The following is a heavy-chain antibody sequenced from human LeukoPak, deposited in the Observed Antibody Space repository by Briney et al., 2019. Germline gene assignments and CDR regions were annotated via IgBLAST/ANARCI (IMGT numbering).Heavy chain of an antibody. CDR1: GGSISSYY. J-gene: IGHJ6*03. Sequence: PSETLSLTCTVSGGSISSYYWSWIRQPAGKGLEWIGRIYTSGSTNYNPSLKSRVTMSVDTSKNQFSLKLSSVTAADTAVYYCARVAFGYCSSTSCHMNYYMDVWGKGTTVTVSS. V-gene: IGHV4-4*07. CDR3: ARVAFGYCSSTSCHMNYYMDV. D-gene: IGHD2-2*03. CDR2: IYTSGST.